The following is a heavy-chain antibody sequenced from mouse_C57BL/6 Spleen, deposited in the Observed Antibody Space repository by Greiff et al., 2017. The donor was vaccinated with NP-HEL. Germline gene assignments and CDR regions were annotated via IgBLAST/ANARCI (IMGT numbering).Heavy chain of an antibody. CDR3: ARHTTVVMDY. CDR1: GFTFSSYT. CDR2: ISGGGGNT. D-gene: IGHD1-1*01. Sequence: EVQLVESGGGLVKPGGSLKLSCAASGFTFSSYTMSWVRQTPEKRLEWVATISGGGGNTYYPDSVKGRFTISRDNAKNTLYLQMSSLRSEDTALYYCARHTTVVMDYWGQGTTLTVSS. V-gene: IGHV5-9*01. J-gene: IGHJ2*01.